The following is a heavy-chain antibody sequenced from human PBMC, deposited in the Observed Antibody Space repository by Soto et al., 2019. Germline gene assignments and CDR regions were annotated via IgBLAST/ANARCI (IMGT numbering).Heavy chain of an antibody. Sequence: GGSLRLSCVATGFPVTGYWMSWVRQAPGKGLEWVANIKQDGSEKHYVDSVKGRFTISKDSAKNSVILQMNSLRAEDTAVYYCARALVVVTEYFDYWGLGILVTVSS. CDR1: GFPVTGYW. CDR3: ARALVVVTEYFDY. V-gene: IGHV3-7*03. CDR2: IKQDGSEK. D-gene: IGHD3-22*01. J-gene: IGHJ4*02.